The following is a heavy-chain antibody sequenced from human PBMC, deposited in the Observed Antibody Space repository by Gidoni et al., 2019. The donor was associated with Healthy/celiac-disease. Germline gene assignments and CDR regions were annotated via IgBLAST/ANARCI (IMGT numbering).Heavy chain of an antibody. CDR2: IWYYGSNK. V-gene: IGHV3-33*01. Sequence: QVQLVESGGGVVQPGRSLRLSCAASGFTCSSYVMHWVSQAPGKGLEWVAVIWYYGSNKYYADSVKGRFTISRDNSNNTLYLQMNSLRAEDTAVYYCARGESKKTELLWFGEPHDAFDIWGQGTMVTVSS. CDR3: ARGESKKTELLWFGEPHDAFDI. J-gene: IGHJ3*02. CDR1: GFTCSSYV. D-gene: IGHD3-10*01.